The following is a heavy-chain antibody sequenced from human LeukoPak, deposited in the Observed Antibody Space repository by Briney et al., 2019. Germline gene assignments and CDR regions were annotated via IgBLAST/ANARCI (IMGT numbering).Heavy chain of an antibody. CDR1: GGSISSYY. Sequence: PSETLSLTCTVSGGSISSYYLSWIRQPPGKGLEWIGYIYYSGSTNYNPSLKSRVTISVDTSKNQFSLKLSSVTAADTAVYYCARGYYGDHFDYWGQGTLVTVSS. V-gene: IGHV4-59*01. J-gene: IGHJ4*02. CDR2: IYYSGST. D-gene: IGHD4-17*01. CDR3: ARGYYGDHFDY.